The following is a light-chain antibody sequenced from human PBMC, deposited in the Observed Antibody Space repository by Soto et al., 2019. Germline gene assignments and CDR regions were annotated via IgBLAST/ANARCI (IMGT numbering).Light chain of an antibody. V-gene: IGLV1-44*01. Sequence: QSVLTQSPSASGTPGQRVTISCSGSSSNIGSNTVNWYQQLPGTAPKLLVFSNDQRPSGVPDRFSGSKSGTSVSLAISGLQSEDEADYYCAAWDDSLNVWMFGGGTKLTVL. CDR1: SSNIGSNT. CDR3: AAWDDSLNVWM. CDR2: SND. J-gene: IGLJ3*02.